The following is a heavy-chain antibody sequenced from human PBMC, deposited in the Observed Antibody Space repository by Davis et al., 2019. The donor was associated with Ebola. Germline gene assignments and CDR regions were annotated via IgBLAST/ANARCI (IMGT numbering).Heavy chain of an antibody. CDR3: ATSQLVVYAIPHYYHGMDV. D-gene: IGHD2-8*02. V-gene: IGHV1-69*06. CDR1: GGTFSSHG. CDR2: IIPIFGTT. J-gene: IGHJ6*02. Sequence: SVKVSCKASGGTFSSHGISWVRQAPGQGLEWMGGIIPIFGTTHNAQKLQGRVTITADKSTSTGYMELSSLRSEDTAVYYCATSQLVVYAIPHYYHGMDVWGQGTTVIVPS.